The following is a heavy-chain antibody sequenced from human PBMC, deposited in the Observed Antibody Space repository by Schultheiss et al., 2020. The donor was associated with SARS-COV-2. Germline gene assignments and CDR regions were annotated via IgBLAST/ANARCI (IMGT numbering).Heavy chain of an antibody. CDR3: VRGHPAKFDY. J-gene: IGHJ4*02. CDR2: ISYDGSNK. V-gene: IGHV3-30*03. CDR1: GFTFSNAW. Sequence: GGSLRLSCAASGFTFSNAWMSWVRQAPGKGLEWVAVISYDGSNKYYADSVKGRFTISRDNSKNTLYLQLNSLSVEDTAVYYCVRGHPAKFDYWGQGTLVTVSS.